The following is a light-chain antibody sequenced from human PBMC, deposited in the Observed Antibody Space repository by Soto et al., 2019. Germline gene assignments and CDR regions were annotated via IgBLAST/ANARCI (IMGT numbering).Light chain of an antibody. CDR1: QSISSW. J-gene: IGKJ1*01. Sequence: DIQMTQSPPTLSASVGDRVTITCRASQSISSWLAWFQQKPGKAPKLLIYDASNLQSGVPSRFSGSGSGTEFTLTFSSLQPDDFATYYCQQYNSYSVTFGQGTKVDIK. CDR3: QQYNSYSVT. CDR2: DAS. V-gene: IGKV1-5*01.